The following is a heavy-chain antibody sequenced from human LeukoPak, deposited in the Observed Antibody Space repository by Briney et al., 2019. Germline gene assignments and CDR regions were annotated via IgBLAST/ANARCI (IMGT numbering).Heavy chain of an antibody. J-gene: IGHJ5*02. Sequence: HSGGSLRLSCAASGFTISSYAMSWVRQTPGKGLEWVSAISGSGGSTYYADSVKGRFTISRDNSKNTLYLQMNSLRAEDTAVYYCAKGYCSSTSCYSRFDPWGQGTLVTVSS. CDR3: AKGYCSSTSCYSRFDP. V-gene: IGHV3-23*01. CDR2: ISGSGGST. D-gene: IGHD2-2*01. CDR1: GFTISSYA.